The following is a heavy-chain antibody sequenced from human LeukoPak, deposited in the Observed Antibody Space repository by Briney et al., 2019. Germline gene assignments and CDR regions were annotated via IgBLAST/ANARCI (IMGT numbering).Heavy chain of an antibody. CDR2: MNPNSGNT. Sequence: GASVKVSCKASGYTFTGYYMHWVRQAPGQGLEWMGWMNPNSGNTGYAQKFQGRVTITRNTSISTAYMELSSLRSEDTAVYYCARVGGSGSYYSTDWGQGTLVTVSS. CDR1: GYTFTGYY. CDR3: ARVGGSGSYYSTD. D-gene: IGHD3-10*01. V-gene: IGHV1-8*03. J-gene: IGHJ4*02.